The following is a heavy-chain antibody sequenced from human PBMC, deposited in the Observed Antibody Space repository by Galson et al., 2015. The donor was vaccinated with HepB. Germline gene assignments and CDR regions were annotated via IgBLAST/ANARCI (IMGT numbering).Heavy chain of an antibody. J-gene: IGHJ3*02. CDR1: GGSISSNSYF. CDR3: ARDGGRFYFDRSDYYESRGTAFDI. D-gene: IGHD3-22*01. Sequence: SETLSLTCTVSGGSISSNSYFWGWIRQPPGKGLEWIGSISYTERTYYNPSLKSRVTMSVDTSKNHFSLTLSSVTAADTAVYFCARDGGRFYFDRSDYYESRGTAFDIWGQGAMVTVSS. V-gene: IGHV4-39*07. CDR2: ISYTERT.